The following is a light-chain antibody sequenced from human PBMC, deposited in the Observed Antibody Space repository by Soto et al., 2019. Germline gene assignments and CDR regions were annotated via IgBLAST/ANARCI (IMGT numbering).Light chain of an antibody. CDR1: SSDVGGYNY. V-gene: IGLV2-14*03. Sequence: QSALAQPVSVSGSPGQSITISCTGTSSDVGGYNYVSWYQQHPGDAPKLMIYHVSNRPSGVSNRFSGSKSGNTASLTISGLQAEDEADYYCSSYTSTTAYIFGTGTKVTV. CDR2: HVS. J-gene: IGLJ1*01. CDR3: SSYTSTTAYI.